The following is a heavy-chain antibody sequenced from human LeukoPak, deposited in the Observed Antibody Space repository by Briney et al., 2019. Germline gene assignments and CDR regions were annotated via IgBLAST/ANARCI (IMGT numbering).Heavy chain of an antibody. CDR3: ARGVDSSWYSSYYYYMDV. CDR2: MNPNSGNT. V-gene: IGHV1-8*03. D-gene: IGHD6-13*01. CDR1: GYIFTSYD. Sequence: GASVKVSCKASGYIFTSYDINWVRQATGQGLEWMGWMNPNSGNTGYAQKFQGRVTITRNTSISTAYMELSSLRSEDTAVYYCARGVDSSWYSSYYYYMDVWGKGTTVTVSS. J-gene: IGHJ6*03.